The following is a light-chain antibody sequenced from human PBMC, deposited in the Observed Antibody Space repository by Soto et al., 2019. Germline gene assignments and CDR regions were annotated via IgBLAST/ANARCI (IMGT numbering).Light chain of an antibody. Sequence: QSALTQPASVSGSPGQSIAISCTGTSSDVGTYNYVSWYQQHPGKAPKLMIYDVSNRPSGASNRFSGSKSGNTASLTISGLQAEDEADYYCSSYSSSSTLYVFGTGTKLTVL. V-gene: IGLV2-14*01. CDR1: SSDVGTYNY. CDR2: DVS. CDR3: SSYSSSSTLYV. J-gene: IGLJ1*01.